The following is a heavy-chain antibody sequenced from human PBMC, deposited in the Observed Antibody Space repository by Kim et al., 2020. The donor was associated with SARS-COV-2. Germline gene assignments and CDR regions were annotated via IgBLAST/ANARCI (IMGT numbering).Heavy chain of an antibody. CDR3: ARTPIIQLWNFDY. D-gene: IGHD5-18*01. CDR2: IWYDGSNK. J-gene: IGHJ4*02. Sequence: GGSLRLSCAASGFTFSSYGMHWVRQAPGKGLEWVAVIWYDGSNKYYADSVKGRFTISRDNSKNTLYLQMNSLRAEDTAVYYCARTPIIQLWNFDYWGQGTLVTVSS. CDR1: GFTFSSYG. V-gene: IGHV3-33*01.